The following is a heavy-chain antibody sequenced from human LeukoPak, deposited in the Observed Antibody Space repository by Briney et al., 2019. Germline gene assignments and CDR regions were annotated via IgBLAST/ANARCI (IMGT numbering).Heavy chain of an antibody. CDR2: IYTSGST. Sequence: SETLSLTCTVSGGSISSYYWSWIRQPAGKGLEWIGRIYTSGSTNYNPSLKSRVTMSVDTSKNQFSLKLSSVAAADTAVYYCVRGPIAAAVGYYYYHMDVWGKGTTVTVSS. CDR1: GGSISSYY. D-gene: IGHD6-13*01. J-gene: IGHJ6*03. V-gene: IGHV4-4*07. CDR3: VRGPIAAAVGYYYYHMDV.